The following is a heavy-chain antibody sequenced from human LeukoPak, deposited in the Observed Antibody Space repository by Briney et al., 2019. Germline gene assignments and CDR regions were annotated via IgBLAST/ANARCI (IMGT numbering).Heavy chain of an antibody. CDR2: ISSSSYI. V-gene: IGHV3-21*01. D-gene: IGHD3-10*01. J-gene: IGHJ4*02. CDR3: ARTPYGSGSYLDY. Sequence: GGSLRLSCAASGFTFSSYSMNWVRQAPGKGLEWVSSISSSSYIYYADSVKGRFTISRDNAKNSLYLQMNSLRAEDTAVYYCARTPYGSGSYLDYWGQGTLVTVSS. CDR1: GFTFSSYS.